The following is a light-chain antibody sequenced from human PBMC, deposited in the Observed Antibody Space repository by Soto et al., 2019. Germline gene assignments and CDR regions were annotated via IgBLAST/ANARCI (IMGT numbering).Light chain of an antibody. CDR1: NNEGGAYNF. Sequence: QPSSRYGYPVLPTPIPCTGTNNEGGAYNFVSWYQHRPGRAPKLIIYEVTIRPSGVSNRFSGSKSGNTASLTISGLQAEFEADYYCCSYEGSRTFVFGTGTLVTV. V-gene: IGLV2-23*02. J-gene: IGLJ1*01. CDR3: CSYEGSRTFV. CDR2: EVT.